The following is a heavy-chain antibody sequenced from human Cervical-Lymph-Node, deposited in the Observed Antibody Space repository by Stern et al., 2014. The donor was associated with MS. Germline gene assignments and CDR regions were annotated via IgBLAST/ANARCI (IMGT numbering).Heavy chain of an antibody. V-gene: IGHV4-31*03. CDR3: ARDHFTTSLDV. CDR2: IYYSGTT. CDR1: GGSISSDNYY. D-gene: IGHD2-2*01. J-gene: IGHJ6*02. Sequence: QVQLQESGPGLVKPSQTLSLTCTVSGGSISSDNYYWTWIRQHPGKGLEWIGHIYYSGTTYYNPSLKSRVSITVDTSKNLFSLRLSSVTAADMAVYYCARDHFTTSLDVWGHGTTVTVS.